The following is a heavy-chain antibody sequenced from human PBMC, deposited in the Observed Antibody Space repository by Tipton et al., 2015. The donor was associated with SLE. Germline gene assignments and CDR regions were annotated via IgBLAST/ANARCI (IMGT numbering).Heavy chain of an antibody. J-gene: IGHJ4*02. CDR3: ATVYTGGSASTY. CDR2: IDTYNGIT. V-gene: IGHV1-18*01. CDR1: GYTFTNYG. Sequence: QLVQSGGEVKEPGASVKVSCKASGYTFTNYGVTWVRQAPGQGLEWMGWIDTYNGITNYAQKFQGRITMTTDTFTSTAYVELRSLRSDDTAVYYCATVYTGGSASTYWGQGTLVTVSS. D-gene: IGHD3-16*01.